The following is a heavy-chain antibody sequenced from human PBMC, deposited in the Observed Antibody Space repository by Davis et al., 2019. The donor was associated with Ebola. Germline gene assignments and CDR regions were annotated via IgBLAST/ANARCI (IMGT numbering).Heavy chain of an antibody. V-gene: IGHV4-59*01. D-gene: IGHD3-3*01. J-gene: IGHJ4*02. CDR2: IYNSGNT. Sequence: MPGGSLRLSCTVSGASINTYRWSWIRQPPGKGLEWIGYIYNSGNTNYNPSLRSRVTISVDTSKKQISLKLRSVTAADTAVYYCVGGRVLRRFDYWGQGTLVTVSS. CDR3: VGGRVLRRFDY. CDR1: GASINTYR.